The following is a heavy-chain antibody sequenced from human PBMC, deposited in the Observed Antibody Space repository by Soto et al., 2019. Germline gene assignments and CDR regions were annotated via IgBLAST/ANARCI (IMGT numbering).Heavy chain of an antibody. Sequence: EVQLLESGGGLVQPGGSLRLSCAASGFTFSSYAMSWVRQAPGKGLEWVSAISGGGGSTYYADSVKGRLTISRDNSKNTLSLQMSSLRAEDTAVYYCAKDRPHYDSSGYYVDSWGQGTLVTVSS. D-gene: IGHD3-22*01. CDR2: ISGGGGST. CDR3: AKDRPHYDSSGYYVDS. CDR1: GFTFSSYA. J-gene: IGHJ4*02. V-gene: IGHV3-23*01.